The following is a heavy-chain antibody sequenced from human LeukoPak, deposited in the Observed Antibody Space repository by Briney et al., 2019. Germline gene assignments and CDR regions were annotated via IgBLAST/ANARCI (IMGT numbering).Heavy chain of an antibody. Sequence: PSETLSLTCTVSGGSISSSSYYWGWIRQPPGKGLEWIGSIYYSGSTYYNPSLKSRVTISVDTSKNQFSLKLSSVTAADTAVYYCARSSEMATTEYWGQGTLVTVSS. CDR1: GGSISSSSYY. V-gene: IGHV4-39*07. J-gene: IGHJ4*02. CDR3: ARSSEMATTEY. D-gene: IGHD5-24*01. CDR2: IYYSGST.